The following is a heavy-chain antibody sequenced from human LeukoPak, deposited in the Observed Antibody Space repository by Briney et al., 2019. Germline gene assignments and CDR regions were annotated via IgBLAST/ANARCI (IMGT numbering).Heavy chain of an antibody. CDR3: ARGRYSSGWYTYNWFDP. D-gene: IGHD6-19*01. CDR2: INHSGST. CDR1: GGSFSGYY. J-gene: IGHJ5*02. V-gene: IGHV4-34*01. Sequence: SETLSLTCAVYGGSFSGYYWSWIRQPPGKGLEWIGEINHSGSTNYNPSLKSRVTISVDTSKNQFSLKLSSVTAADTAVYYCARGRYSSGWYTYNWFDPWGQGTLVTVSS.